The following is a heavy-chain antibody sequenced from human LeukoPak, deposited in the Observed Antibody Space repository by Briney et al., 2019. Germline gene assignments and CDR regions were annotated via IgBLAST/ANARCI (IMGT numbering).Heavy chain of an antibody. V-gene: IGHV4-39*06. J-gene: IGHJ3*02. Sequence: SETLSLTCTVSGGSISSGYYWGWIRQPPGKGLEWIGNIYYGGSTYYNPSLKSRVTISVDTSKNQFALKLSSVTAADTAVYYCASSEPPYGSVFDAFDIWGQGTMVTVSS. CDR1: GGSISSGYY. CDR2: IYYGGST. CDR3: ASSEPPYGSVFDAFDI. D-gene: IGHD4-17*01.